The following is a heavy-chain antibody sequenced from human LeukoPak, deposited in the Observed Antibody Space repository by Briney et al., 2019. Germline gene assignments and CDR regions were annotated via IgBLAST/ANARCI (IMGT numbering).Heavy chain of an antibody. D-gene: IGHD5-18*01. CDR2: ISYDGSNK. Sequence: GGSLRLSCAASGFTFSNFGMHWIRQAPGKGLEWVAVISYDGSNKYWGDSVKGRFTISRDNSKNTLYLQMNSLRAEDTAVYHCASRLWLKVDAFDIWGQGTMVTVSS. V-gene: IGHV3-30*03. CDR3: ASRLWLKVDAFDI. J-gene: IGHJ3*02. CDR1: GFTFSNFG.